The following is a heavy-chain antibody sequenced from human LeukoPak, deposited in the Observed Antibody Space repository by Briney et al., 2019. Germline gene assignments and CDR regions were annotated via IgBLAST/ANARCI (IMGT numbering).Heavy chain of an antibody. CDR2: ITSSSSYI. V-gene: IGHV3-21*01. Sequence: GGSLRLSCAASGFTFSSYSMNWVRQAPGKGLEWVSSITSSSSYIYYADSVKGRFTISRDNAKNSLYLQMNSLRAEDTAVYYCARVVAAGAPYYYYYMDVWGKGTTVTVSS. J-gene: IGHJ6*03. D-gene: IGHD6-13*01. CDR3: ARVVAAGAPYYYYYMDV. CDR1: GFTFSSYS.